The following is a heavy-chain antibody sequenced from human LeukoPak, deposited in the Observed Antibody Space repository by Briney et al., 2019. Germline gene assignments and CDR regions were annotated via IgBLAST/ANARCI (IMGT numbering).Heavy chain of an antibody. CDR3: ASCYDSSGYYGVGAFDI. CDR2: IYPGDSDT. J-gene: IGHJ3*02. D-gene: IGHD3-22*01. CDR1: GYSFTSYW. V-gene: IGHV5-51*01. Sequence: GESLKISCKGSGYSFTSYWIGWVRQMPGKGLEWMGIIYPGDSDTRYSPSFQGQVTISADKSISTAYLQWSSLKASDTAMYYCASCYDSSGYYGVGAFDIWGQGTMVTVSS.